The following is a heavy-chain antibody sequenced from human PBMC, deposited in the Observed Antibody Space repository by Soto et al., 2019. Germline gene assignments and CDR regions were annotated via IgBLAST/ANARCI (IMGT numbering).Heavy chain of an antibody. CDR1: GFTFDDYG. CDR2: INWNGGST. CDR3: ARARPDILTGSIFTFDY. V-gene: IGHV3-20*04. J-gene: IGHJ4*02. Sequence: SGGSLRLSCAASGFTFDDYGMSWVRQAPGKGLEWVSGINWNGGSTGYADSVKGRFTISRDNAKNSLYLQMNSLRAEDTALYYCARARPDILTGSIFTFDYWGQGTLVTVSS. D-gene: IGHD3-9*01.